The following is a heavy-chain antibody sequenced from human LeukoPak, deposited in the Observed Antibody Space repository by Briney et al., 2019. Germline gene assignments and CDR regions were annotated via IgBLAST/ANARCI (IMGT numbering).Heavy chain of an antibody. V-gene: IGHV4-59*11. CDR2: IYYSGST. D-gene: IGHD3-9*01. J-gene: IGHJ4*02. CDR3: ARVLGFYDILTGYYTVGYFDY. CDR1: GGSISSHY. Sequence: SETLSLTCTVSGGSISSHYWSWIRQPPGKGLEWIGYIYYSGSTNYNPSLKSRVTISVDTSKNQFSLKLSSVTAADTAVYYCARVLGFYDILTGYYTVGYFDYWGQGTLVTVSS.